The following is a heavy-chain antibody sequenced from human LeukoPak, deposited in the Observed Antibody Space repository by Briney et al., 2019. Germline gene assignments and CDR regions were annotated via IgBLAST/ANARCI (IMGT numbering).Heavy chain of an antibody. Sequence: GGSLRLSCAASGFTFSSYGMSWVRQAPGKGLEWVSAISGSGGSTYYADSVKGRFTISRDNSKNTLYLQMNSLRAEDTAVYYCAKSAVGYCSGGSCGDFDYWGQGTLVTVSS. J-gene: IGHJ4*02. CDR3: AKSAVGYCSGGSCGDFDY. V-gene: IGHV3-23*01. CDR1: GFTFSSYG. D-gene: IGHD2-15*01. CDR2: ISGSGGST.